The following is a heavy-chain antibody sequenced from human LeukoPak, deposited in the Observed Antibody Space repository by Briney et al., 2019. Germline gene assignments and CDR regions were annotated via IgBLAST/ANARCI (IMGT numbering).Heavy chain of an antibody. V-gene: IGHV1-46*01. CDR3: ARDHYHKIHSVMVTAPDY. D-gene: IGHD2-21*02. Sequence: ASVKVSCKASGHTFTSYYMHWVRQAPGEGLEWMGIINPTGGSTSYAQKFQGRVTMTRDTSTSTVYMELRSLRSEDTAVYYCARDHYHKIHSVMVTAPDYWGQGTLVTVSS. CDR2: INPTGGST. CDR1: GHTFTSYY. J-gene: IGHJ4*02.